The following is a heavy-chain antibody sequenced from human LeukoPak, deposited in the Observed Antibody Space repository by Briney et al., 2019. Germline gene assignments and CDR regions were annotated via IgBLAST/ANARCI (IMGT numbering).Heavy chain of an antibody. V-gene: IGHV3-30*03. CDR2: ISYDGSNK. D-gene: IGHD5-24*01. J-gene: IGHJ5*02. Sequence: GGSLRLSCAASGFTFSTYSMNWVRQAPGKGLEWVAVISYDGSNKYYADSVKGRFTISRDNSKNTLYLQMNSLRAEDTAVYYCAREGREEMATIHWFDPWGQGTLVTVSS. CDR1: GFTFSTYS. CDR3: AREGREEMATIHWFDP.